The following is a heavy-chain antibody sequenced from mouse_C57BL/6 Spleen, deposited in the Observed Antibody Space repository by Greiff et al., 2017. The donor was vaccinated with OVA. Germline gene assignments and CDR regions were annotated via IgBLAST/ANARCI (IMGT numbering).Heavy chain of an antibody. CDR3: ARDYDYGGYFDY. V-gene: IGHV1-72*01. CDR2: IDPNSGGT. J-gene: IGHJ2*01. CDR1: GYTFTSYW. D-gene: IGHD2-4*01. Sequence: QQSCKASGYTFTSYWMHWVKQRPGRGLEWIGRIDPNSGGTKYNEKFKSKATLTVDKPSSTAYMQLSSLTSEDSAVYYCARDYDYGGYFDYWGQGTTLTVSS.